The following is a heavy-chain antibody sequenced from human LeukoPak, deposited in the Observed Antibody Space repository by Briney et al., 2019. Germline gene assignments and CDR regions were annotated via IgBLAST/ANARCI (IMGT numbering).Heavy chain of an antibody. CDR2: IYYSGST. CDR1: GGSISSYY. CDR3: ARHSTTAGTVYAFDI. V-gene: IGHV4-59*08. Sequence: PSETLSLTCSVSGGSISSYYWSWIRQPPGKGLEWIGYIYYSGSTNYNPSLKSRVTISVDTSKNQFSLKLSSVTAADTAVYYCARHSTTAGTVYAFDIWGQGTMVTVSS. D-gene: IGHD2-2*01. J-gene: IGHJ3*02.